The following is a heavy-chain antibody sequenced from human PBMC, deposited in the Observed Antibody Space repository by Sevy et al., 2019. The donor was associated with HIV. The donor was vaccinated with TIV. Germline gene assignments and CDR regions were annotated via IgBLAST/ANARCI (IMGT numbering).Heavy chain of an antibody. CDR3: ATDIVVGRDY. Sequence: ASVKVSCKVSGYTLTALSMHWVRQAPGKGLEWMGGFDEDGEIMYGQKFQGRVTMTKDTSTDTAYMELSSLRSEDTAMYYCATDIVVGRDYWGQGTLVTVSS. CDR2: FDEDGEI. D-gene: IGHD2-2*01. J-gene: IGHJ4*02. CDR1: GYTLTALS. V-gene: IGHV1-24*01.